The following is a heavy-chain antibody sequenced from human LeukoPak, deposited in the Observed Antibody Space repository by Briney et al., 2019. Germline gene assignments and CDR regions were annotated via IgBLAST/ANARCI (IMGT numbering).Heavy chain of an antibody. CDR3: ARTTEAHSWRTRYYDYYMDV. Sequence: SETLSLTRTVSGGSISSYYWSWIRQPPGKGLEWIGYIYYSGSTNYNPSLKSRVTISVDTSKNQFSLKLSSVTAADTAVYYCARTTEAHSWRTRYYDYYMDVWGKGTTVTVSS. CDR2: IYYSGST. V-gene: IGHV4-59*01. D-gene: IGHD6-13*01. J-gene: IGHJ6*03. CDR1: GGSISSYY.